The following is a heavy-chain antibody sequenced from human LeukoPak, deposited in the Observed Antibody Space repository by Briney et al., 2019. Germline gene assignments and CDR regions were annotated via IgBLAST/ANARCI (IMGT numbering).Heavy chain of an antibody. Sequence: SETLSLTCTVSGGSISSYYWSWIRQPPGKGLEWIGYIYYSGSTNYNPSLKSRVTISVDTSKNQFSLKLSTVTAADTAVYYCVSYSYYYDSSGYFDYWGQGTLVTVSS. CDR2: IYYSGST. CDR1: GGSISSYY. V-gene: IGHV4-59*01. CDR3: VSYSYYYDSSGYFDY. J-gene: IGHJ4*02. D-gene: IGHD3-22*01.